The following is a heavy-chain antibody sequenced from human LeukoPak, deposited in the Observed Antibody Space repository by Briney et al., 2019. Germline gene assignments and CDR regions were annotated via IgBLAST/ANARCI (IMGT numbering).Heavy chain of an antibody. CDR3: ARDPDSGSYYVPYFDY. D-gene: IGHD1-26*01. CDR2: ISSSSSYI. V-gene: IGHV3-21*01. Sequence: PGGSLRLSCAASGFTFSSYSMNWVRQAPGKGLEWVSSISSSSSYIYYADSVKGRFTISRDNAKNSLYLQMNSLRAEDTAVYYCARDPDSGSYYVPYFDYWGQGTLVTVSS. CDR1: GFTFSSYS. J-gene: IGHJ4*02.